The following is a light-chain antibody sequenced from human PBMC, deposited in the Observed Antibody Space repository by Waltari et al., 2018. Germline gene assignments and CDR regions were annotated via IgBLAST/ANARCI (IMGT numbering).Light chain of an antibody. Sequence: QAVLTQPSSLSASPGASASLTCTLRGGFNVGNYRIYWYQQKPGSPPQSRLWYTSDSDKHQDPGVPRRFAGSKDASANAGILLISGRQSDDEADYYCMIWHNNAVVFGGGTTLTVL. CDR2: YTSDSDK. V-gene: IGLV5-45*03. J-gene: IGLJ2*01. CDR3: MIWHNNAVV. CDR1: GGFNVGNYR.